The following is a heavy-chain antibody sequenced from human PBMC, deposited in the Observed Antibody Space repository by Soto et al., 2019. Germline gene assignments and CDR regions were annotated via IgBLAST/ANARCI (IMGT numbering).Heavy chain of an antibody. Sequence: SETLSLTCAVYGGSFSGYYWSWIRQPPGKGLEWIGEINHSGSTNYNPSLKSRVTISVDTSKNQFSLKLSSVTAADTAVYYCERLRYGDYTRMEYYSSCYMHVWGKGTTVTVSS. CDR3: ERLRYGDYTRMEYYSSCYMHV. CDR1: GGSFSGYY. CDR2: INHSGST. D-gene: IGHD4-17*01. V-gene: IGHV4-34*01. J-gene: IGHJ6*03.